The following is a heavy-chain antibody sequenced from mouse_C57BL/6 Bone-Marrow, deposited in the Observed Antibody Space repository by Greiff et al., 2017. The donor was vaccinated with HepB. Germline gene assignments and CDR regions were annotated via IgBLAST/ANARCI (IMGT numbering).Heavy chain of an antibody. CDR2: ISSGGSYT. Sequence: EVQLQQSGGDLVKPGGSLKLSCAASGFTFSSYGMSWVRQTPDKRLEWVATISSGGSYTYYPDSVKGRFTISRDNAKNTLYLQMSSLKSEDTAMYYCARLDGSFWYFGVWGTGTTVTVSS. CDR1: GFTFSSYG. D-gene: IGHD2-3*01. V-gene: IGHV5-6*01. J-gene: IGHJ1*03. CDR3: ARLDGSFWYFGV.